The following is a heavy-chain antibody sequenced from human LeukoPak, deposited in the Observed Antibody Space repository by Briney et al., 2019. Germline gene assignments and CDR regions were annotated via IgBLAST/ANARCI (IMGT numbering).Heavy chain of an antibody. Sequence: GGSLTLSCAVSGPAFSRHGMHWVRQAQGKGLDWVALIWFDGSKTYYSDSVRGRFIISRDNFQNMLYLEMNRLTVEDTAVYFCARLYGHEPTLDPWGQGTLVTVSS. D-gene: IGHD1-14*01. J-gene: IGHJ5*02. CDR2: IWFDGSKT. CDR3: ARLYGHEPTLDP. CDR1: GPAFSRHG. V-gene: IGHV3-33*01.